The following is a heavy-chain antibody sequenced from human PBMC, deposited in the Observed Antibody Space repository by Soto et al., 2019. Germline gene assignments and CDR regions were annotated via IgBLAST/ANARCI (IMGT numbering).Heavy chain of an antibody. CDR3: VKDWSGTKCPCMDV. D-gene: IGHD3-3*01. V-gene: IGHV3-23*01. J-gene: IGHJ6*02. CDR2: ISDSGDRT. Sequence: PGGSLRLSCAAPGFTFRNYAITWVRQAPEQGLEWVSSISDSGDRTYYADSVKGRFTISRDSSKSTLYLQMNTLRAEDTAIYYCVKDWSGTKCPCMDVWGQGITVTVSS. CDR1: GFTFRNYA.